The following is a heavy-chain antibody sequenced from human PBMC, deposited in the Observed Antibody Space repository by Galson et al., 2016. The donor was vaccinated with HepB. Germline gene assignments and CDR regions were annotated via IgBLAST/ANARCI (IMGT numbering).Heavy chain of an antibody. J-gene: IGHJ4*02. Sequence: SLRLSCAASGFTFSSYAMNWVRQAPGKGLEWVSVISYDGSHKYYADSVKGRFTISRDNSKNTLSLQMNSLRAEDTAVYYCAKNDILAGYSAFDYWGQGTLVTVLS. V-gene: IGHV3-30*18. CDR1: GFTFSSYA. D-gene: IGHD3-9*01. CDR3: AKNDILAGYSAFDY. CDR2: ISYDGSHK.